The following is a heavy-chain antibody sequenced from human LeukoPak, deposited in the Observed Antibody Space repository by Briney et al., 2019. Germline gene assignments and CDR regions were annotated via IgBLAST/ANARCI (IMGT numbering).Heavy chain of an antibody. Sequence: TGGSLRLSCAVSGFPFSTYMRKWVRQAPGKGLEWLSYISSDSGAIYYADSVQGRFTISRDNAQHSLYLQMNSLRVEDTAVYYCVRELAYWGQGALVTVSS. CDR2: ISSDSGAI. V-gene: IGHV3-48*01. D-gene: IGHD1-1*01. CDR3: VRELAY. J-gene: IGHJ4*02. CDR1: GFPFSTYM.